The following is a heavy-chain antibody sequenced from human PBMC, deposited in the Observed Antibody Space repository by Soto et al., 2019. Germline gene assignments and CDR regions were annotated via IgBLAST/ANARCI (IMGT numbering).Heavy chain of an antibody. Sequence: EVHLLESGGDLIHPGGSPRLSCAASGFVFGRNSMTWVRQTPGKGLEWVAGISAGGDLSWHADFVKGRFTISRDNSKNMVYLQMNNLRVDDTAVYFCSKWDGYGDYWGRGALVTVSA. CDR2: ISAGGDLS. J-gene: IGHJ4*02. V-gene: IGHV3-23*01. D-gene: IGHD5-12*01. CDR1: GFVFGRNS. CDR3: SKWDGYGDY.